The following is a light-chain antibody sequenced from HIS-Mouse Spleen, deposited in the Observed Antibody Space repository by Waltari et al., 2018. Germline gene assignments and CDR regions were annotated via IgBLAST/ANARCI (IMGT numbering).Light chain of an antibody. J-gene: IGLJ2*01. CDR1: NLGSKS. V-gene: IGLV3-21*02. CDR2: DDS. Sequence: SYVLTQPPSASVAPGQTARITCGGKNLGSKSGHWYQQKPGQAPVLVVYDDSDRPSGIPERFSGSNSGNTATLTISRVEAGDEADYYCQVWDSSSDHVVFGGGTKLTVL. CDR3: QVWDSSSDHVV.